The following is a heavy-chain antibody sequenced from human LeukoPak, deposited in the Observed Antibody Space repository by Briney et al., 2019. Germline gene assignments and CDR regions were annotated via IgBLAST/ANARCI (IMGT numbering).Heavy chain of an antibody. CDR3: AREIYDSSGPDVYDI. V-gene: IGHV1-46*01. D-gene: IGHD3-22*01. J-gene: IGHJ3*02. CDR2: INPTGGST. Sequence: ASVKVSCKESGYTFTSYYMHWVRQAPGQGLEWMGLINPTGGSTGYAQKFQGRVTMTRDMSTSIDYMELSSLRSEDTAIYYCAREIYDSSGPDVYDIWGQGTMVTVSS. CDR1: GYTFTSYY.